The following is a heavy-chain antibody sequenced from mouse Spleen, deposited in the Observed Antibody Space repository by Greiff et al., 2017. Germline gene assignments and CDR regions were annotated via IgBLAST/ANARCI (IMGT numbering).Heavy chain of an antibody. CDR3: ARYYYGSFYAMDY. CDR1: GFSLSTSGMG. Sequence: QVTLKESGPGILQPSQTLSLTCSFSGFSLSTSGMGVSWIRQPSGKGLEWLAHIYWDDDKRYNPSLKSRLTISKDTSSNQVFLKITSVDTADTATYYCARYYYGSFYAMDYWGQGTSVTVSS. D-gene: IGHD1-1*01. V-gene: IGHV8-12*01. J-gene: IGHJ4*01. CDR2: IYWDDDK.